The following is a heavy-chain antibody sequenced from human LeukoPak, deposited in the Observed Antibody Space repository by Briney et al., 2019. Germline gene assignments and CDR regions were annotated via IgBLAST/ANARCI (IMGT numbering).Heavy chain of an antibody. Sequence: PGGSLRLSCAASGFTFSSYGMHWIRQAPGKGLQWVANIKQHGSEKSYLDSVKGRFTISRDNTKNSLFLQMNSLRAEDTAVYYCARVGIDYLASYHFDQWGQGTLVTVSS. J-gene: IGHJ4*02. CDR1: GFTFSSYG. CDR2: IKQHGSEK. V-gene: IGHV3-7*01. D-gene: IGHD2/OR15-2a*01. CDR3: ARVGIDYLASYHFDQ.